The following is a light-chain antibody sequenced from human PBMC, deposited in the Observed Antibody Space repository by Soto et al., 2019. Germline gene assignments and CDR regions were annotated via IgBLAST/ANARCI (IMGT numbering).Light chain of an antibody. CDR1: QSINNK. V-gene: IGKV3-15*01. CDR2: DAS. CDR3: QQYNSIRLT. J-gene: IGKJ4*01. Sequence: EIVMTQSPAPLSASPGEGATLSCRPSQSINNKLAWYQQKPGQAPRLLIYDASTMAHGIPARFSGSGSETEVTLSISSMQPEDFAYYSCQQYNSIRLTCGGGTKVDIK.